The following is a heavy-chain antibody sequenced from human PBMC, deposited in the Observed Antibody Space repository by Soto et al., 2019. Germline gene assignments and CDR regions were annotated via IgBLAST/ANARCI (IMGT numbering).Heavy chain of an antibody. CDR2: IYPGDSDT. J-gene: IGHJ4*02. D-gene: IGHD1-26*01. CDR3: ARHGRVGATQSSFDY. CDR1: GYSFTSYW. Sequence: PGESLKISCKGSGYSFTSYWIGWVRQMPGKGLEWMGIIYPGDSDTRYSPSFQGQVTISADKSISTAYLQWSSLKASDTAMYYCARHGRVGATQSSFDYWGQGTLVTVSS. V-gene: IGHV5-51*01.